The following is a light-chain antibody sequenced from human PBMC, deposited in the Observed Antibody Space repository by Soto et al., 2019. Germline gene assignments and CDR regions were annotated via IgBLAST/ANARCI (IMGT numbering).Light chain of an antibody. CDR1: QSISSY. CDR3: QQSYSTPLT. CDR2: AAS. Sequence: DIQMTQSPSSLSASVGDRVTITCRASQSISSYLNWYQQKLGKATKLLIYAASSLQSGVPSRFSGSGSGKDFTLTISGLQAEDFATYYCQQSYSTPLTFGGGTKVEIK. V-gene: IGKV1-39*01. J-gene: IGKJ4*02.